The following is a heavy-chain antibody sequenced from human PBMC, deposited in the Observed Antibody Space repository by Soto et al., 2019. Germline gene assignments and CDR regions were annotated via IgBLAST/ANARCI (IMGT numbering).Heavy chain of an antibody. D-gene: IGHD2-2*01. J-gene: IGHJ6*03. CDR2: INHSGST. V-gene: IGHV4-34*01. Sequence: SETLSLTCAVYGGSFSGYYWSWIRQPPGKGLEWIGEINHSGSTNYNPSLKSRVTISVDTSKNQFSLKLSSVPAADTAVYYCARGVVVVQDTSRRDYYYYSMDVWGTGTTVTVSS. CDR1: GGSFSGYY. CDR3: ARGVVVVQDTSRRDYYYYSMDV.